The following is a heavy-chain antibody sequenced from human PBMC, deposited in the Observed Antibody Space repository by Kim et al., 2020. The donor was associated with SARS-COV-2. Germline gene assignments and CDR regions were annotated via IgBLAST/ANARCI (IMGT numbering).Heavy chain of an antibody. D-gene: IGHD2-2*01. V-gene: IGHV3-33*05. CDR1: GFAFNNYG. CDR2: TSYDGSNK. Sequence: GGSLRLSCAASGFAFNNYGIHWVRQAPGKGLEWVAVTSYDGSNKYYADSVRGRFTISRDNSKNTVYLQMNSLRAEDTAVFYCARDMYVVHDEDIVVILRWGMDVWGQGTTVTVSS. J-gene: IGHJ6*02. CDR3: ARDMYVVHDEDIVVILRWGMDV.